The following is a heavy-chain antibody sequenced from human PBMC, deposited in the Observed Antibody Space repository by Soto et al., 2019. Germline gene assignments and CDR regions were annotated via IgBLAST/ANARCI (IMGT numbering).Heavy chain of an antibody. CDR2: ISSSSSYI. V-gene: IGHV3-21*01. D-gene: IGHD5-18*01. Sequence: PGGALRRSCAASGFTFSSYSMNWVRQAPGKGLEWVSSISSSSSYIYYADSVKGRFTISRDNAKNSLYLQMNSLRAEDTAVYYCARDWIQLWGNWFDPWGQGTLVTVSS. CDR1: GFTFSSYS. CDR3: ARDWIQLWGNWFDP. J-gene: IGHJ5*02.